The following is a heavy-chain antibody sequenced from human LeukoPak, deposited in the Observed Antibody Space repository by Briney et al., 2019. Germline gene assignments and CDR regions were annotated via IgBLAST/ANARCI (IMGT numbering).Heavy chain of an antibody. D-gene: IGHD1-26*01. CDR1: GFTFSSYW. Sequence: GGSLRLSCAAYGFTFSSYWMHWGRQAPGKGHVLVSRINSDGSSTSYADSVKGRFTISSDNAKNTLYLQMHSLRADDTAVYYCAGGRSGTYYDYWGQGTLVTVSS. CDR2: INSDGSST. J-gene: IGHJ4*02. V-gene: IGHV3-74*01. CDR3: AGGRSGTYYDY.